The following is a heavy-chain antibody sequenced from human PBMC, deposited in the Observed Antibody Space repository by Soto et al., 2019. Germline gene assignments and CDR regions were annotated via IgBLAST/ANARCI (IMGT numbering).Heavy chain of an antibody. Sequence: PSGTLSLTCPVSGGSPSGGSYYWNWIRQPPGKQMEWIGYIYDSGATKYNPSLKSRVTISQDTSKNQFSLKMNSVTPSDTAVYYCARDWGPYWFDPWGQGILVTVSS. CDR1: GGSPSGGSYY. CDR2: IYDSGAT. V-gene: IGHV4-61*01. CDR3: ARDWGPYWFDP. J-gene: IGHJ5*02. D-gene: IGHD3-16*01.